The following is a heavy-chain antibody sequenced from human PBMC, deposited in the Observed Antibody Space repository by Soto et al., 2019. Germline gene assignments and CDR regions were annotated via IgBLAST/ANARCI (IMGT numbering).Heavy chain of an antibody. V-gene: IGHV4-30-4*01. CDR1: DGYIRIGDCY. J-gene: IGHJ6*02. CDR2: IYYSGST. D-gene: IGHD3-10*01. CDR3: ARDLGITMVRGANYYGMDV. Sequence: SEPLSLTCTVSDGYIRIGDCYWSWIHQPPGKGLELIGYIYYSGSTYYNPSLKSRVTISVDTSKNQFSLKLSSVTAADTAVYYCARDLGITMVRGANYYGMDVWGQGTTVTVSS.